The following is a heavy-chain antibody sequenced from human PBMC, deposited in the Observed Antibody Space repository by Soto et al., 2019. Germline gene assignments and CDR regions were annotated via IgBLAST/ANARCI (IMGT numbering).Heavy chain of an antibody. J-gene: IGHJ1*01. CDR1: GFTVSSNY. CDR2: IYSGGST. D-gene: IGHD6-19*01. CDR3: ARDRIALAGNPAYFQH. V-gene: IGHV3-66*01. Sequence: EVQLVESGGGLVQPGGSLRLSCAASGFTVSSNYMSWVRQAPGKGLEWVSVIYSGGSTYYADSVKGRFTISRDNSKNTQYLQMNTVRDEDTAVYYCARDRIALAGNPAYFQHGGQGTLVTVS.